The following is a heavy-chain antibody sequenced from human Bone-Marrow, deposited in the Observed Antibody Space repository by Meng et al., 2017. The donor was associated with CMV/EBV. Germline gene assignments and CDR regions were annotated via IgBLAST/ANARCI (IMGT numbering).Heavy chain of an antibody. Sequence: ASVKVSCKASGGTFSSYAISWVRQAPGQGLEWMGWMNPNSGNTGYAQKFQGRVTMTRNTSISTAYMELSSLRSEDTAVYYCAREITGRYQLLYGGLDYYYGMDVWGQGTTVTVSS. V-gene: IGHV1-8*02. J-gene: IGHJ6*02. CDR1: GGTFSSYA. CDR2: MNPNSGNT. D-gene: IGHD2-2*02. CDR3: AREITGRYQLLYGGLDYYYGMDV.